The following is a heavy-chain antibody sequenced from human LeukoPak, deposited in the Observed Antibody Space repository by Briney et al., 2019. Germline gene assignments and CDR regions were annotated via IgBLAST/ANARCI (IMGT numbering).Heavy chain of an antibody. D-gene: IGHD2-2*01. J-gene: IGHJ3*02. Sequence: ASVKVSCKASGYTFTSYAIKWVRQATGQWLEWMGWMNPNSGNTGYAQKFQGRVTITRNTSISTPYMELSSLRSEDTAVYYCATSIVVVPAASDAFDIWGQGTMVTVSS. CDR2: MNPNSGNT. V-gene: IGHV1-8*03. CDR3: ATSIVVVPAASDAFDI. CDR1: GYTFTSYA.